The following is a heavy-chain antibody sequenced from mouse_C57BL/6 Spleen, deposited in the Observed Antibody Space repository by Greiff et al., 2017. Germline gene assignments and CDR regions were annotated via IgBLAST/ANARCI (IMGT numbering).Heavy chain of an antibody. V-gene: IGHV1-50*01. Sequence: QVQLQQPGAELVKPGASVKLSCKASGYTFTSYWMQWVNQRPGQGLEWIGEIDPSDSYTNYNQKFKGKATLTVDTSSSTAYMQLSSLTSEDSAVYYCARSYYSNYGYFDVWGTGTTVTVSS. J-gene: IGHJ1*03. D-gene: IGHD2-5*01. CDR3: ARSYYSNYGYFDV. CDR2: IDPSDSYT. CDR1: GYTFTSYW.